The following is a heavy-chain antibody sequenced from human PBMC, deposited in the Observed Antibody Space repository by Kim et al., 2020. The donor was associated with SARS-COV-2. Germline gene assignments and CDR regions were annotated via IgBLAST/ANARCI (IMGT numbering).Heavy chain of an antibody. CDR2: ISSSSSTI. CDR3: ARDARPVYCSGGSCYFWDVYYYYGMDV. Sequence: GGSLRLSCAASGFTFSSYSMNWVRQAPGKGLEWVSYISSSSSTIYYADSVKGRFTISRDNAKNSLYLQMNSLRDEDTAVHYCARDARPVYCSGGSCYFWDVYYYYGMDVWGQGTTVTVSS. D-gene: IGHD2-15*01. CDR1: GFTFSSYS. J-gene: IGHJ6*02. V-gene: IGHV3-48*02.